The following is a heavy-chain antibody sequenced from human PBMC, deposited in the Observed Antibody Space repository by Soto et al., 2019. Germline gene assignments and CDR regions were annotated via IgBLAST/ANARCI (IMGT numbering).Heavy chain of an antibody. CDR1: GGSLSSGGYS. CDR2: IYHSGST. J-gene: IGHJ2*01. V-gene: IGHV4-30-2*01. CDR3: ARVPGL. Sequence: QLQLPESGSGLVKPSQTLSLTCAVSGGSLSSGGYSWSWIRQPPGKGLEWIGYIYHSGSTYYNPSLKSRVTISVDRSKNQFSLKLSSVTAADTAVYYCARVPGLWGRGTLVTVSS.